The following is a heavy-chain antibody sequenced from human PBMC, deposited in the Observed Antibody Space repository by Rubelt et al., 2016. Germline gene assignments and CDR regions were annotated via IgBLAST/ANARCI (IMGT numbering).Heavy chain of an antibody. CDR1: SYS. V-gene: IGHV3-48*01. Sequence: SYSMNWVRQAPGKELEWVSYISSSSSTIYYADSVKGRFTISRDNAKNSLYLQMNSLRAEDTAVYYCAGDFDYWGQGTLVTVSS. CDR2: ISSSSSTI. CDR3: AGDFDY. J-gene: IGHJ4*02.